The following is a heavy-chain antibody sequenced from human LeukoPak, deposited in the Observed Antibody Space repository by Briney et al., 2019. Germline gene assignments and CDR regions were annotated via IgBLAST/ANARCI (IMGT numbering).Heavy chain of an antibody. CDR3: ARDVYYGSGRYGLDV. CDR1: GASVSAYYS. V-gene: IGHV4-61*01. Sequence: SETLSLTSTVSGASVSAYYSWSWIRQSPGKGLEWIGYIHYSGSTNYKPSLKSRVTISVDTSKNQISLKLRSVTAADTAVYYCARDVYYGSGRYGLDVWGQGRTATVSS. D-gene: IGHD3-10*01. J-gene: IGHJ6*02. CDR2: IHYSGST.